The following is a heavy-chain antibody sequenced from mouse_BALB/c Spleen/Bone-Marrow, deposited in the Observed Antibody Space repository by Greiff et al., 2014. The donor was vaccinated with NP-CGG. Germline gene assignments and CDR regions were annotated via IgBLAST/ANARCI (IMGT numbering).Heavy chain of an antibody. CDR2: IDPANGNT. CDR3: ARREFAIYWYFDV. D-gene: IGHD1-3*01. CDR1: GFNIKDTY. V-gene: IGHV14-3*02. J-gene: IGHJ1*01. Sequence: VQLQQSGAELVKPGASVKLSCSASGFNIKDTYMRWVKQRSEQGLEWIGRIDPANGNTKYDPKFQDKATITADTSSNTVDLQLSSLTFEDTAVYYCARREFAIYWYFDVWGAGTTVTVSS.